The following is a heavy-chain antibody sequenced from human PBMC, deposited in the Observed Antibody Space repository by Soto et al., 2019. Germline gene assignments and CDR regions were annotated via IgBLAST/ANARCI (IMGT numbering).Heavy chain of an antibody. CDR2: IWYDGSNK. CDR3: ERGGGYFDY. CDR1: GFTFSSYG. D-gene: IGHD3-16*01. Sequence: QVQLVESGGGVVQPGRSLRLSCAASGFTFSSYGMHWVRQAPGKGLEWVAVIWYDGSNKYYADSVKGRFTISRDNSKNTLYLQMNSRRAEDTAVYYCERGGGYFDYWGQGTLVTVSS. V-gene: IGHV3-33*01. J-gene: IGHJ4*02.